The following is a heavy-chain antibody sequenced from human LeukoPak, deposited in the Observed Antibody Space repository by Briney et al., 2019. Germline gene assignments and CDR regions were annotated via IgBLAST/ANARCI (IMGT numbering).Heavy chain of an antibody. CDR2: IKEDGSEK. D-gene: IGHD6-13*01. Sequence: PGGSLRLSCAASGFTFSDHDLNWVRQAPGQGLEWVASIKEDGSEKHYVDSVKGRFTISRDNGENSLYLQMNSLRAEDTAVYYCARDSGWWRFDFWGQGTLVTVSS. J-gene: IGHJ4*02. CDR3: ARDSGWWRFDF. V-gene: IGHV3-7*03. CDR1: GFTFSDHD.